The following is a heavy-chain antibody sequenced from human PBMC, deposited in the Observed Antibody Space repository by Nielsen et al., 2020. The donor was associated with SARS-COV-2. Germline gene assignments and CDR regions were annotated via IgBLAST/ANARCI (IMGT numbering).Heavy chain of an antibody. D-gene: IGHD3-22*01. Sequence: SLKISCAASGFTFDDYAMHWVRQAPGKGLEWVSGISRNSGSIGYADSVKGRFTISRDNAKNSLYLQMNSLRAEDTALYYCAKDLYYYDSSGTIFDYWGQGTLVTVSS. CDR1: GFTFDDYA. V-gene: IGHV3-9*01. CDR3: AKDLYYYDSSGTIFDY. J-gene: IGHJ4*02. CDR2: ISRNSGSI.